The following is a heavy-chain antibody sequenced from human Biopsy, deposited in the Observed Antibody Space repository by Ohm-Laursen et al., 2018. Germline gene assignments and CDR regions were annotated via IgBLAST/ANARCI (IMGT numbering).Heavy chain of an antibody. J-gene: IGHJ4*02. D-gene: IGHD2-2*01. Sequence: LRLSCTASGFTFDDYAMHWIRQAPGMGLEWVSGISWNSGSIQYADSVKGRFTISRDKARNSLFLQMNSLRPEYTALYYCAKVNRGYLVGVPVVTYFFDSWGQGTLVTVSS. CDR3: AKVNRGYLVGVPVVTYFFDS. CDR1: GFTFDDYA. CDR2: ISWNSGSI. V-gene: IGHV3-9*01.